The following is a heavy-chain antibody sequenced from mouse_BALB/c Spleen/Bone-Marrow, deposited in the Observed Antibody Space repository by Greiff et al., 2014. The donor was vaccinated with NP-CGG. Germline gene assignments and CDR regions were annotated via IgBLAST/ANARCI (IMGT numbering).Heavy chain of an antibody. D-gene: IGHD1-1*01. V-gene: IGHV14-3*02. CDR2: IDPANGNT. Sequence: EVQLQQSGAELVKPGASVKLSCTASGFSTKDTYMHWVKQRPEQGLEWIGRIDPANGNTKYDPKFQGKATITADTSSNTAYLQLSSLTSEDTAVYYCARSGDYGSSLAYWGQGTLVTVSA. J-gene: IGHJ3*01. CDR1: GFSTKDTY. CDR3: ARSGDYGSSLAY.